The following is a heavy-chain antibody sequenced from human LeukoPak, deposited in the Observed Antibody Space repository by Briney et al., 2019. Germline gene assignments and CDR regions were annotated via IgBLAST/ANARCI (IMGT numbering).Heavy chain of an antibody. Sequence: GGSLRLSCAASGFTFSSYAMHWVRQAPGKGLEWVAVISYDGSNKYYADSAKGRFTISRDNSKNTLYLQMNSLRAEDTAVYYCARGPLPFGEEMSGPDYWGQGTLVTVSS. CDR2: ISYDGSNK. D-gene: IGHD3-10*01. V-gene: IGHV3-30-3*01. CDR1: GFTFSSYA. J-gene: IGHJ4*02. CDR3: ARGPLPFGEEMSGPDY.